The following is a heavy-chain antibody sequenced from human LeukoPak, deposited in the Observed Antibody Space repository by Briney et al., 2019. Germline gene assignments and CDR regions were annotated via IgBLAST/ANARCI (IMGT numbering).Heavy chain of an antibody. CDR1: GYTFTSYG. Sequence: SXKVCCKASGYTFTSYGISWVRQAPGQGLEWMGWISAYNGNTNYAQKLQGRVTMTTDTSTSTAYMELRSLRSDDTAVYYCARFTMVRGVITYYYYYGMDVWGQGTTVTVSS. CDR3: ARFTMVRGVITYYYYYGMDV. D-gene: IGHD3-10*01. V-gene: IGHV1-18*01. J-gene: IGHJ6*02. CDR2: ISAYNGNT.